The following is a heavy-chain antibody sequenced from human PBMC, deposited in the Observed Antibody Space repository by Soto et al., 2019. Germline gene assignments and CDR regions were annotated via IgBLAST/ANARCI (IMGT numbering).Heavy chain of an antibody. D-gene: IGHD3-10*01. J-gene: IGHJ5*02. CDR1: GGSNIRYGYY. CDR3: ARAGGSGPLDDWFDP. CDR2: ISHSGTS. Sequence: TLSLTCTVSGGSNIRYGYYWSWVRHHPGKGLEWMAYISHSGTSDYNPSLKSRLTISVDTSKNQFSLRLRSVTAADTALYYCARAGGSGPLDDWFDPWGQGTLVTVSS. V-gene: IGHV4-30-2*01.